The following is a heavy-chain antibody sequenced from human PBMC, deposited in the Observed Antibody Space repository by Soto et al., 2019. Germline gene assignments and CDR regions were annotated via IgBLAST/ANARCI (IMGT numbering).Heavy chain of an antibody. CDR1: GGSFSGYN. J-gene: IGHJ4*02. V-gene: IGHV4-34*01. CDR2: INHNGGT. CDR3: ASNIDYKSHY. Sequence: QVQLQQWGAGLLKPSETLSLTCAVFGGSFSGYNWNWIRQAPGKGPEWSGEINHNGGTNHNPSLKSRVTLSVDTPKRQFSLKLTSVTAADTAVYYCASNIDYKSHYWGQGILVTVSS. D-gene: IGHD3-10*01.